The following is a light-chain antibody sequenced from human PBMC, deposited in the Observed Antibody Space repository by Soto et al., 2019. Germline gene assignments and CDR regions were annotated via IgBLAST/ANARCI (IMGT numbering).Light chain of an antibody. J-gene: IGLJ1*01. V-gene: IGLV2-14*01. CDR1: SRDVGGYNY. CDR2: DVS. Sequence: SALTQPASLSGSPGQSITLSCPGTSRDVGGYNYVSWYQQHPGKAPKFMIYDVSNRPSGVSNRFSGSKSGNTASLTISGLQAEDEADYYCSSYTTSNTRQIVFGTGTKVTVL. CDR3: SSYTTSNTRQIV.